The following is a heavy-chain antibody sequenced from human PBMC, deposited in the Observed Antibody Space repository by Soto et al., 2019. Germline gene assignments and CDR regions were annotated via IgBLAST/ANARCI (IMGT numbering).Heavy chain of an antibody. J-gene: IGHJ6*01. CDR2: IYHSGST. CDR3: ASGIDFYYAMDV. Sequence: SETLSLTCAVSGYSISSGYYLGWILQPPWKELEWIGSIYHSGSTYYNASLKSRVTMSVDTSKNQFSLKLASVTAADTAVYYCASGIDFYYAMDVWGQGTTVTVSS. CDR1: GYSISSGYY. V-gene: IGHV4-38-2*01.